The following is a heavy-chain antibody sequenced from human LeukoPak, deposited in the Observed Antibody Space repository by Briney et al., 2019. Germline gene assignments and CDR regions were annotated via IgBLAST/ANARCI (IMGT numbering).Heavy chain of an antibody. D-gene: IGHD6-13*01. V-gene: IGHV3-23*01. CDR1: GFIFSNYA. CDR3: AKARAGDITAAFNY. J-gene: IGHJ4*02. Sequence: GGSLRLSCAASGFIFSNYAMSWVRQAPGRGLEWVSGISASGGNPYYADSVKGRFTISRDNSENTLNLQMNSLRAEDTAVYYCAKARAGDITAAFNYWGQGTLVTVSS. CDR2: ISASGGNP.